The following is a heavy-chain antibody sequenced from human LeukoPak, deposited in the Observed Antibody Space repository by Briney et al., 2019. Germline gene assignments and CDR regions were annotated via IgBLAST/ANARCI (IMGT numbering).Heavy chain of an antibody. CDR3: ARDLSWIAAAGTDKNFDY. D-gene: IGHD6-13*01. J-gene: IGHJ4*02. V-gene: IGHV3-48*01. Sequence: GGSLRLSCAASGFTFSSYSMNWVRQAPGKGLEWVSYISSSSSTIYYAASVKGPFTHSRDNAQNSLYLQMNSLRAEDTAVYYCARDLSWIAAAGTDKNFDYWGQGTLVTVSS. CDR1: GFTFSSYS. CDR2: ISSSSSTI.